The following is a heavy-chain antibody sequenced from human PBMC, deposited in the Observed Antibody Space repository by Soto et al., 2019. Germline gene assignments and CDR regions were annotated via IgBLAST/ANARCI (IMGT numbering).Heavy chain of an antibody. V-gene: IGHV3-73*01. CDR2: IRSKANNYTT. Sequence: GGSLRLSCAAPGFIFSNPAIHWVRQASGKGLEWVGRIRSKANNYTTTYTASVKGRFTISRDDSKNTAYLQMSSLKSEDTAVYYCSRLGFASHGVDFWGLGTLVTVSS. CDR1: GFIFSNPA. CDR3: SRLGFASHGVDF. J-gene: IGHJ4*02. D-gene: IGHD3-10*01.